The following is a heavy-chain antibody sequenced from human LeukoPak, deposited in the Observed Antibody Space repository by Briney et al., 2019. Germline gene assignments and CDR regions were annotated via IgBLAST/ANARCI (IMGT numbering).Heavy chain of an antibody. D-gene: IGHD2-21*02. V-gene: IGHV5-51*01. Sequence: GESLKISCEGSGYSFSNYWIGWVRQMPGEGLEWMGIIYPGDYETRYSPSFQGLVTISVDKSISTAYLQWSSLKASDTAMYYCAIPPGYCGNDCSFDHWGQGTLVTVSS. CDR1: GYSFSNYW. J-gene: IGHJ4*02. CDR2: IYPGDYET. CDR3: AIPPGYCGNDCSFDH.